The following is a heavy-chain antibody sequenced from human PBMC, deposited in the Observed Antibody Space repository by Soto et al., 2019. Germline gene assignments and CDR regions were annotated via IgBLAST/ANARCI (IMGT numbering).Heavy chain of an antibody. CDR1: GGSIIDSGSFY. CDR2: IYYSGST. Sequence: QVQMQESGPGLVKPSQTLYLTCSVSGGSIIDSGSFYWNWIRQHPGKGLEWIGYIYYSGSTYYNRSLKSRATISLDTPKNQFSLKLTSVTAADTAIYYCARGEVVASNWFDPWGQGTLVTVSS. J-gene: IGHJ5*02. CDR3: ARGEVVASNWFDP. V-gene: IGHV4-31*03. D-gene: IGHD2-15*01.